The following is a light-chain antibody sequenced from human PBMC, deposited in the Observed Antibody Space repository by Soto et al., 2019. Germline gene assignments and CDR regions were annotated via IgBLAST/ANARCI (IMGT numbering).Light chain of an antibody. V-gene: IGLV2-14*01. J-gene: IGLJ1*01. Sequence: QSALTQPASVSGSPGQSITISCTGTSSDVGSYNYVSWYQQHPGKAPKLMIYGVSDRPSGISSRFSGSKSGNTASLTISGLQTEDEADYSCSSYTDRSTLFGTGTKVTVL. CDR2: GVS. CDR1: SSDVGSYNY. CDR3: SSYTDRSTL.